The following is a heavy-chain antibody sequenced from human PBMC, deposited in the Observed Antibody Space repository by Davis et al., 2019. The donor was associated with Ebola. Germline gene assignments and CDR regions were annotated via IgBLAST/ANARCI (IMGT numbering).Heavy chain of an antibody. V-gene: IGHV1-69*05. Sequence: AASVKVSCKASGGTFSSYAISWVRQAPGQGLEWMGGIIPIFGTANYAQKLQGRVTMTTDTSTSTAYMELRSLRSDDTAVYYCAREIAARPIDYWGQGTLVTVSS. CDR2: IIPIFGTA. J-gene: IGHJ4*02. CDR1: GGTFSSYA. CDR3: AREIAARPIDY. D-gene: IGHD6-6*01.